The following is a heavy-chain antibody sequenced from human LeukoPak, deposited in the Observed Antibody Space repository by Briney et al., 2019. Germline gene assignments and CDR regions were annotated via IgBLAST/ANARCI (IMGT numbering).Heavy chain of an antibody. CDR2: IKQDGGEN. CDR1: GFTFSSYW. V-gene: IGHV3-7*01. CDR3: TRDGDTSGYSD. Sequence: GESLRLSCAASGFTFSSYWMAWVRQGPGKGLEWLATIKQDGGENYYVDSVKGRFTISRDNAKNSLYLQMNSLRAEDTAVYYCTRDGDTSGYSDWGQGTLVTVSS. J-gene: IGHJ4*02. D-gene: IGHD3-22*01.